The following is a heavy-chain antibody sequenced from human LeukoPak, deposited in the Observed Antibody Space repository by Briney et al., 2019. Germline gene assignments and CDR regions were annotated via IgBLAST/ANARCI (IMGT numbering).Heavy chain of an antibody. CDR1: GFTFSTYW. J-gene: IGHJ1*01. Sequence: GGSLRLSCAASGFTFSTYWMPWVRQAPGKGLVWVSRIKSDGSTNYADSVKGRFTISRGNAKNTVSLQMNSLRAEDTGVYYCARAPSEIGGYYPEYFRHWGQGTLVTVSS. V-gene: IGHV3-74*01. CDR2: IKSDGST. D-gene: IGHD3-22*01. CDR3: ARAPSEIGGYYPEYFRH.